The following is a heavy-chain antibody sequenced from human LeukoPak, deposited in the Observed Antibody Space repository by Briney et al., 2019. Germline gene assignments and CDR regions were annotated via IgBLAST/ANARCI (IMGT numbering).Heavy chain of an antibody. CDR1: GFTFSSYA. CDR3: ARDHLEGNWFDP. Sequence: GGSLRLSCAASGFTFSSYAMSWVRQAPGKGLERVSAISGSGGSTYYADSVKGRFTISRDNAKNSLYLQMNSLRAEDTAVYYCARDHLEGNWFDPWGQGTLVTVSS. J-gene: IGHJ5*02. CDR2: ISGSGGST. V-gene: IGHV3-23*01.